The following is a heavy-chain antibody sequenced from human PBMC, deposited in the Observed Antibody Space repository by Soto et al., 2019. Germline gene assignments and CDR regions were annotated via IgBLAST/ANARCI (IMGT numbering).Heavy chain of an antibody. J-gene: IGHJ4*02. V-gene: IGHV3-43*01. D-gene: IGHD3-9*01. Sequence: GWSLRLSCAASGFTFNAYTMHWVRQAPGKGLEWVSLISWDGGITYYGDSVKGRFTVSRDNSDNSLYLQMTSLRSDDTAFYYCAKDSYDILTDQKRYFDSWGPGTLVTVSS. CDR3: AKDSYDILTDQKRYFDS. CDR2: ISWDGGIT. CDR1: GFTFNAYT.